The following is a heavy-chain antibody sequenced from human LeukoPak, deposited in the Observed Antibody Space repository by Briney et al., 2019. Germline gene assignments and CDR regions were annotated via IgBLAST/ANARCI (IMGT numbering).Heavy chain of an antibody. CDR1: GGTFSSYA. J-gene: IGHJ3*02. CDR3: AREPYSGSPFDI. CDR2: IIPILGIA. Sequence: ASVKVSCKASGGTFSSYAISWVRQAPGQGLEWMGRIIPILGIANYAQKFQGRVTITADKSTSTAYMELSSLRSDDTAVYYCAREPYSGSPFDIWGQGTMVTVSS. V-gene: IGHV1-69*04. D-gene: IGHD1-26*01.